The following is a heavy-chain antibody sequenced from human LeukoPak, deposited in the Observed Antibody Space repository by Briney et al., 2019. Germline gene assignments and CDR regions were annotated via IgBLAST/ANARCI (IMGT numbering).Heavy chain of an antibody. CDR2: IYYSGST. CDR1: GGFIGSYY. J-gene: IGHJ6*03. V-gene: IGHV4-59*01. CDR3: ARAPMYYYMDV. Sequence: PSETLSLTCTVSGGFIGSYYWNWIRQPPGKGLEWIGYIYYSGSTNYNPSLKSRVNISVDTSKNQFSLKLSSVTAADTAVYYCARAPMYYYMDVWGKGTTVTVSS.